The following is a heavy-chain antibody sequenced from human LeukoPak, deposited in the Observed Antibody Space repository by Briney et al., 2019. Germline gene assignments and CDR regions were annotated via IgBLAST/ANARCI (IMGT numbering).Heavy chain of an antibody. J-gene: IGHJ6*03. CDR3: VSVTTVVEDYYYMDV. CDR2: ISSSGGTI. Sequence: PGGSLRLSCAASGFTFSSYEMNWVRQAPGKGLEWVSYISSSGGTIYYADSVKGRFTISRDNAKNSLYLQMNSLRAEDTAFYYCVSVTTVVEDYYYMDVWGKGTTVTVSS. CDR1: GFTFSSYE. D-gene: IGHD4-23*01. V-gene: IGHV3-48*03.